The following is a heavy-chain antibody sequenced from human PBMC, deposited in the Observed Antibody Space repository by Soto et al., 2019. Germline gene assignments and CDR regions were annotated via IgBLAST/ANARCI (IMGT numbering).Heavy chain of an antibody. V-gene: IGHV4-30-4*01. CDR3: ATLGGGYCIGGSCSIDY. D-gene: IGHD2-15*01. J-gene: IGHJ4*02. CDR1: GGSITSSDYY. CDR2: IYYIGST. Sequence: SETLSLTCTVSGGSITSSDYYWSWIRQPPGKGLEWIGYIYYIGSTYYNPSLKSRVTISVDTSKNQFSLKLSSVTAADTAVYFCATLGGGYCIGGSCSIDYWGQGTLVTVSS.